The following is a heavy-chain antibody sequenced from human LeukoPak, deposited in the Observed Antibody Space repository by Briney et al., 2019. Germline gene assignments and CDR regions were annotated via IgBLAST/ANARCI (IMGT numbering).Heavy chain of an antibody. CDR2: IYYSGST. V-gene: IGHV4-59*01. J-gene: IGHJ4*02. Sequence: PSETLSLTCTVSGGSISSYYWSWIRQPPGKGLEWIGYIYYSGSTNYNPSLKSRVTISVDTSKNQFSLKLSSVTAADTAVYYCARLGRTGENYFDYWGQGTLVTVSS. CDR3: ARLGRTGENYFDY. CDR1: GGSISSYY. D-gene: IGHD7-27*01.